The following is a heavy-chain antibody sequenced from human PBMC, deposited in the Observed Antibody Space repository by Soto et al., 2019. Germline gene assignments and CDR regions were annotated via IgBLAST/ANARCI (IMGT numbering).Heavy chain of an antibody. Sequence: QVQLVESGGGVVQPGRSLRLSCAASGFTFSSYGMHWVRQAPGKGLEWVAIISYDGSNQYYADSVKGRFTISRDNXXXXXXXXXXXXXXXXXXXXXXXXXXXXXXPESYDHWGQGVLVTVSS. CDR2: ISYDGSNQ. J-gene: IGHJ4*02. CDR1: GFTFSSYG. CDR3: XXXXXXXXPESYDH. D-gene: IGHD3-10*01. V-gene: IGHV3-30*03.